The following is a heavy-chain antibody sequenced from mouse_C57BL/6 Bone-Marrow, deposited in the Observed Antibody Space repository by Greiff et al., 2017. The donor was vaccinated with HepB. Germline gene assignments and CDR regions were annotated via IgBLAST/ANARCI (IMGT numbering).Heavy chain of an antibody. V-gene: IGHV5-12*01. CDR3: ARQGYYGSSPHYCAMDY. Sequence: EVNVVESGGGLVQPGGSLKLSCAASGFTFSDYYMYWVRQTPEKRLEWVAYISNGGGSTYYPDTVKGRFTISRDNAKNTLYLQMSRLKSEDTAMYYCARQGYYGSSPHYCAMDYWGQGTSVTVSS. CDR1: GFTFSDYY. CDR2: ISNGGGST. J-gene: IGHJ4*01. D-gene: IGHD1-1*01.